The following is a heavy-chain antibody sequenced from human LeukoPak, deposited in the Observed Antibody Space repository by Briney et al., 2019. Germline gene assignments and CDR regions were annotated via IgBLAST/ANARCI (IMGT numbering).Heavy chain of an antibody. Sequence: GASVKVSCKASGGTFSSYAISWVRQAPGQGLEWMGGIIPIFGTANYAQKFQGRVTITADESASTAYMELSSLSSEDTAVYYCARVPTYTRSSSWYSYPFYYYYMDVWGKGTTVTVSS. V-gene: IGHV1-69*13. CDR3: ARVPTYTRSSSWYSYPFYYYYMDV. CDR1: GGTFSSYA. CDR2: IIPIFGTA. J-gene: IGHJ6*03. D-gene: IGHD6-13*01.